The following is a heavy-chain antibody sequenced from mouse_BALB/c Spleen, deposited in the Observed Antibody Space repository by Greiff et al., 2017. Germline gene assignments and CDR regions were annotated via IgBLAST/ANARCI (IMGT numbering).Heavy chain of an antibody. Sequence: QVQLQQSGAELVRSGASVKLSCTASGFNIKDYYMHWVKQRPGQGLEWIGYINPSSGYTEYNQKFKDKTTLTADKSSSTAYMQLSSLTSEDSAVYYCARYYYDSSYGYVDYWGQGTTLTVSS. CDR1: GFNIKDYY. CDR3: ARYYYDSSYGYVDY. J-gene: IGHJ2*01. CDR2: INPSSGYT. V-gene: IGHV1-4*02. D-gene: IGHD1-1*01.